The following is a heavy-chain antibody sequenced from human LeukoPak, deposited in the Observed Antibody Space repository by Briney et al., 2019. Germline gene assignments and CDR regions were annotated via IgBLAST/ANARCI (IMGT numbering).Heavy chain of an antibody. D-gene: IGHD3-10*01. CDR2: IYHSGSS. J-gene: IGHJ4*02. CDR3: ARSLLWFGEFQPAFDY. Sequence: SETLSLTCTVSGYSISSGYYWGWIRQPPGTGLEWIGTIYHSGSSYYNPSLKSRVTISIDTSKNQFSLKLSSVTAADTAVYYCARSLLWFGEFQPAFDYWGQGTLVTVSS. V-gene: IGHV4-38-2*02. CDR1: GYSISSGYY.